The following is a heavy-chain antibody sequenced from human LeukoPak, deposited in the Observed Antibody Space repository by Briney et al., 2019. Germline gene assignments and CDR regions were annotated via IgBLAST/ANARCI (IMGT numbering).Heavy chain of an antibody. J-gene: IGHJ4*02. D-gene: IGHD2-2*01. CDR3: ASGYCSSTSCYAFDY. CDR1: GGSFSGYY. CDR2: INHSGST. Sequence: SETLSLTCAVYGGSFSGYYWSWIRQPPGKGLEWIGEINHSGSTNYNPSLKSRVTISVDTSKYQFSLKLSSVTAADTAVYYCASGYCSSTSCYAFDYWGQGTLVTVSS. V-gene: IGHV4-34*01.